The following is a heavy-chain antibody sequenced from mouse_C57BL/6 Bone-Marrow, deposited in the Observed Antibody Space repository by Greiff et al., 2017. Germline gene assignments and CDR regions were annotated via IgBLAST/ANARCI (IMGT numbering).Heavy chain of an antibody. CDR2: FYPGSGSI. J-gene: IGHJ3*01. Sequence: QVQLKQSGAELVKPGASVKLSCKASGYTFTEYTIHWVKQRPGQGLEWIGWFYPGSGSIKYNEKFKDKATLTADKSSSTVYLELSRLTSEDSAGYFCARGSYCVSFAYWGQGTLVTVSA. CDR1: GYTFTEYT. CDR3: ARGSYCVSFAY. D-gene: IGHD2-12*01. V-gene: IGHV1-62-2*01.